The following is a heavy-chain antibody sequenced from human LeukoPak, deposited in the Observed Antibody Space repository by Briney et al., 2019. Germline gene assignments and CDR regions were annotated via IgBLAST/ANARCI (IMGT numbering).Heavy chain of an antibody. J-gene: IGHJ4*02. D-gene: IGHD5-18*01. Sequence: GGSLRLSCAASGFTFTSYAMNWVRQAPGKGLEWVSTISGSGSSTYYVDSVKGRFTISRDNSKNTLYLQMNSLRAEDTAVYYCAKARAMAYFDYWGQGTLVTVSS. CDR2: ISGSGSST. V-gene: IGHV3-23*01. CDR1: GFTFTSYA. CDR3: AKARAMAYFDY.